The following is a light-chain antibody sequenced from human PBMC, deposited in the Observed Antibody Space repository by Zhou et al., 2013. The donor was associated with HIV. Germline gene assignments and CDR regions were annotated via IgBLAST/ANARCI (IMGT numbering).Light chain of an antibody. V-gene: IGKV3-20*01. CDR2: GAS. Sequence: ENVLTQSPGTLSLSPGERATLSCRASQSVSSSSLAWYQQKPGQAPRLLIYGASSRATGIPGRFSGSGSGTGFTLTISRLEPEDFAVYYCQQYGSSPATFGQGTEVEIK. CDR1: QSVSSSS. J-gene: IGKJ1*01. CDR3: QQYGSSPAT.